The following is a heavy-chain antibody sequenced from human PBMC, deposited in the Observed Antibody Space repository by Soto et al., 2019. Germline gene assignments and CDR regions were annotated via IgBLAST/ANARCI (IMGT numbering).Heavy chain of an antibody. CDR3: ASVPYYGSGGDGPYFFDY. Sequence: SETLSLTCTVSGDSITKSTYYWAWVRQTPGKGPEWIGSIYYAGSTYYNPSLQSRVTISVDASKNQFSLELQSVTAADSAVYYCASVPYYGSGGDGPYFFDYWGQGILVTVSS. D-gene: IGHD2-15*01. CDR2: IYYAGST. CDR1: GDSITKSTYY. V-gene: IGHV4-39*01. J-gene: IGHJ4*02.